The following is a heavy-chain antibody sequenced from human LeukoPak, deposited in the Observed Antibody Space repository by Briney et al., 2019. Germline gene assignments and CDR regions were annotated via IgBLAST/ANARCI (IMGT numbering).Heavy chain of an antibody. CDR1: GYTFSGYY. J-gene: IGHJ4*02. CDR2: INPNSGGT. CDR3: ARYPPGRDGKNFYYPLDH. D-gene: IGHD1-26*01. V-gene: IGHV1-2*02. Sequence: ASVKVSCKASGYTFSGYYMYWVRQAPGQGLEWMGWINPNSGGTEYAQNFQGRVTMTRDTSISTAYVELSRLRSDDTAVYYCARYPPGRDGKNFYYPLDHWGQGTLVTVSS.